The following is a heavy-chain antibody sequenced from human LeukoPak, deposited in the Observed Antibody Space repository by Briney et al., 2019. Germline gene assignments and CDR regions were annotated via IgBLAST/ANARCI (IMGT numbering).Heavy chain of an antibody. V-gene: IGHV1-69*05. D-gene: IGHD3-16*02. J-gene: IGHJ3*02. Sequence: SVKVSCKASGGTFSSYAISWVRQAPGQGLEWMGGIIPIFGTANYAQKFQGRVTITTDESTSTAYMELSSLRPEDTAVYYCARGGLRLGELSLNGAFDIWGQGTMVTVSS. CDR1: GGTFSSYA. CDR2: IIPIFGTA. CDR3: ARGGLRLGELSLNGAFDI.